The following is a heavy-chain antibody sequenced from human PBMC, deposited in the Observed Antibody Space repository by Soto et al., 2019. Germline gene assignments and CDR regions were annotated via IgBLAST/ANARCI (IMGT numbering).Heavy chain of an antibody. CDR1: VFTFSAYA. CDR3: DKPRTYGVDAFCVDN. J-gene: IGHJ4*02. D-gene: IGHD2-8*01. V-gene: IGHV3-23*01. CDR2: VTKSGNT. Sequence: GRPLRLSCAASVFTFSAYAVTWVRQAGGKGLEWVSAVTKSGNTYYLDSGRGRFTISRDNSKNILHMQMNNLRAEDTNVYYCDKPRTYGVDAFCVDNWGQGTRVTVAS.